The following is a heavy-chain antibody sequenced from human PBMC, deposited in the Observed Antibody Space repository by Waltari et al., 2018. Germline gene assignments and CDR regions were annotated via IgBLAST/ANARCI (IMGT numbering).Heavy chain of an antibody. CDR3: ARVAGALDY. J-gene: IGHJ4*02. V-gene: IGHV4-61*02. CDR1: GGSISSGSYY. CDR2: IYTSGST. Sequence: QVQLQESGPGLVKPSQTLSLPCPVPGGSISSGSYYWSWIRQPAGKGLEWIGRIYTSGSTNYNPSLKSRVTISVDTSKNQFSLKLSSVTAADTAVYYCARVAGALDYWGQGTLVTVSS. D-gene: IGHD1-26*01.